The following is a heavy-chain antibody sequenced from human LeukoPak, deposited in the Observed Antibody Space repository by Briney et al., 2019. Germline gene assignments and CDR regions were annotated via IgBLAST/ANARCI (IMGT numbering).Heavy chain of an antibody. Sequence: PGGSLGLSCAASGFTFSDYYMSWIRQAPGKGLEWVSYISSSGSTIYYADSVKGRFTISRDNAKNSLYLQMNSLRAEDTAVYYCARDVEMATNAEGYRGQGTLVTVSS. J-gene: IGHJ4*02. D-gene: IGHD5-24*01. CDR3: ARDVEMATNAEGY. CDR2: ISSSGSTI. V-gene: IGHV3-11*01. CDR1: GFTFSDYY.